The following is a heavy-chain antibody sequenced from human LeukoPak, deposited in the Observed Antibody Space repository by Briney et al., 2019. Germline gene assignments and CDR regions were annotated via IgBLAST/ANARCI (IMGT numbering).Heavy chain of an antibody. V-gene: IGHV4-39*01. CDR1: DGSISSSRSL. CDR3: ARQRRGEPLDS. J-gene: IGHJ4*02. Sequence: SETLSLPCTLSDGSISSSRSLWGWIRQPPGKGLEWIGSIDYSGSTYYNPSLKRRLTITADTSKNQFSLRLSSVTAAATAVYYCARQRRGEPLDSCGQGTLVTVSS. CDR2: IDYSGST. D-gene: IGHD3-16*01.